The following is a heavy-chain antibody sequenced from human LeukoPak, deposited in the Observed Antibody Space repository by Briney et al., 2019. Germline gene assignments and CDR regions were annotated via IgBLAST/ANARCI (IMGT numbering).Heavy chain of an antibody. CDR3: ARESWEYYFDY. Sequence: GRTLRLSCAASGFTFSSYWMSWVRQDPGKGLEWVANIKQDGSEKYYVDSVKGRFTISRDNAKNSLYLQMNSLRAEGTAVYYCARESWEYYFDYWGQGTLVTVSS. V-gene: IGHV3-7*03. D-gene: IGHD1-26*01. CDR2: IKQDGSEK. CDR1: GFTFSSYW. J-gene: IGHJ4*02.